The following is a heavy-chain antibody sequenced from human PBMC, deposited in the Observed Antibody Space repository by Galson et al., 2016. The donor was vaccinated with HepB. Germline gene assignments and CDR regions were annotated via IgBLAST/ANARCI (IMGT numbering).Heavy chain of an antibody. D-gene: IGHD3-10*01. Sequence: ETLSLTCTVSGGSISSYYWSWIRQPPGKGLEWIGYIYYSGSTNYNPPHKSRVTISVDTSKNQFSLKLTSVTTADTAVYYCASTPSRGGMDVWGQGTTVTVSS. CDR2: IYYSGST. CDR1: GGSISSYY. J-gene: IGHJ6*02. CDR3: ASTPSRGGMDV. V-gene: IGHV4-59*01.